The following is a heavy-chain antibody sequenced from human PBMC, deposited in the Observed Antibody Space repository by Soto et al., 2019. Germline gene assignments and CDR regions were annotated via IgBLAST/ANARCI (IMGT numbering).Heavy chain of an antibody. CDR2: INTGNGNT. V-gene: IGHV1-3*04. CDR1: GYSFTSYA. J-gene: IGHJ4*02. D-gene: IGHD1-26*01. Sequence: QVQLVQSGAEVKKPGASVKVSCKASGYSFTSYAIHWVRQAPGQRLEWMGWINTGNGNTKYSQKFQGRVTITRDTSATTAYMELSSLTFDDMAVYYCATGSRRDYWGQGTLVTVSS. CDR3: ATGSRRDY.